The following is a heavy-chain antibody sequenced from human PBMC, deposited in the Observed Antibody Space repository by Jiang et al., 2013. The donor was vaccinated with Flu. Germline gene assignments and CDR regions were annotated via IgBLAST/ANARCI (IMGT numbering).Heavy chain of an antibody. Sequence: AEVKKPGASVKVSCKASGYTFTGYYMHWVRQAPGQGLEWMGWINPNSGGTNYAQKFQGRVTMTRDTSISTAYMELSRLRSDDTAVYYCARTPEEGRQPIPAAIEQWLEFDYWGQGTLVTVSS. J-gene: IGHJ4*02. D-gene: IGHD2-2*01. CDR3: ARTPEEGRQPIPAAIEQWLEFDY. V-gene: IGHV1-2*02. CDR2: INPNSGGT. CDR1: GYTFTGYY.